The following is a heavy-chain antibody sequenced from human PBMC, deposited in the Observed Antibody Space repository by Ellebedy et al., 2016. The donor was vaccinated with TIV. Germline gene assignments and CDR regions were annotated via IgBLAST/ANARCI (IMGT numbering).Heavy chain of an antibody. Sequence: MPSETLSLTCTVSGGSISSYYWSWIRQPPGKGLEWIGYIYYSGSTNYNPSLKSRVTISVDTSKNQFSLKLSSVIAADTAVYYCARDGPLVWDSSGWYGWYFDLWGRGTLVTVSS. CDR3: ARDGPLVWDSSGWYGWYFDL. D-gene: IGHD6-19*01. J-gene: IGHJ2*01. CDR2: IYYSGST. V-gene: IGHV4-59*01. CDR1: GGSISSYY.